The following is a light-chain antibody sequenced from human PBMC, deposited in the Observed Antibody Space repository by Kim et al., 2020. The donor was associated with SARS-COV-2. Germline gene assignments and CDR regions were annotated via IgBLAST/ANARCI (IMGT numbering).Light chain of an antibody. J-gene: IGKJ1*01. Sequence: GDRVTITCRASQSISSWLAWYQQKPGKAPNLLIYDASSLESGVPSRFSGSGSGTEFTLTISSLQPDDFATYYCQQYNSFRGTFGQGTKVDI. V-gene: IGKV1-5*01. CDR1: QSISSW. CDR2: DAS. CDR3: QQYNSFRGT.